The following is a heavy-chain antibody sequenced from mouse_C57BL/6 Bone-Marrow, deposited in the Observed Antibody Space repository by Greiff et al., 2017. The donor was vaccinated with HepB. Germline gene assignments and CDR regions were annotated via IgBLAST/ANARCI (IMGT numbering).Heavy chain of an antibody. CDR1: GFSLTSYG. CDR2: IWSGGST. D-gene: IGHD2-2*01. V-gene: IGHV2-2*01. J-gene: IGHJ4*01. Sequence: VQVVESGPGLVQPSQSLSITCTVSGFSLTSYGVHWVRQSPGKGLEWLGVIWSGGSTDYNAAFISRLSISKDNSKSQVFFKMNSLQADDTAIYYCARNCGYDPLAMDYWGQGTSVTVSS. CDR3: ARNCGYDPLAMDY.